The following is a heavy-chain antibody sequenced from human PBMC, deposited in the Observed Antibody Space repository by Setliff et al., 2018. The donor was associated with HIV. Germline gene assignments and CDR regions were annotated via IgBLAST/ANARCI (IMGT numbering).Heavy chain of an antibody. CDR3: ARTMAVPATQPFDY. CDR1: GGSISSSNYY. Sequence: PSETLSLTCTVSGGSISSSNYYWGWIRQPPGKGLEWIGSIYYSGNTYYNPSLKSRVTISLDTSKNQFSLKLSSVTAADTAVYYCARTMAVPATQPFDYWGQGTLVTVSS. V-gene: IGHV4-39*07. J-gene: IGHJ4*02. CDR2: IYYSGNT. D-gene: IGHD2-15*01.